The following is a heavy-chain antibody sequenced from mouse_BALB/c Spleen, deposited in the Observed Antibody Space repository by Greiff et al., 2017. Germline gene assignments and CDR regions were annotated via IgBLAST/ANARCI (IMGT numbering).Heavy chain of an antibody. CDR1: GFTFSSFG. D-gene: IGHD4-1*02. Sequence: EVKLVESGGGLVQPGGSRKLSCAASGFTFSSFGMHWVRQAPEKGLEWVAYISSGSSTIYYADTVKGRFTISRDTPKNTLFLQMTSLRSEDTAMYCCARPNWDGAMDYWGQGTSVTVSS. J-gene: IGHJ4*01. V-gene: IGHV5-17*02. CDR2: ISSGSSTI. CDR3: ARPNWDGAMDY.